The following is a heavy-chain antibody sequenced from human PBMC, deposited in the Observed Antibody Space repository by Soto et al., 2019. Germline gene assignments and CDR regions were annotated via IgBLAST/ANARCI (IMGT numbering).Heavy chain of an antibody. V-gene: IGHV3-48*03. J-gene: IGHJ3*01. CDR1: GFLFKNYE. CDR3: VREYFVRGICSDAFDV. D-gene: IGHD3-10*02. Sequence: EVQLVESGGGLVQPGGSLTLSCAASGFLFKNYEVDWVRQAPGKGPEWISYINENSGTIYYADSVRGRFTISRDNAKNSLDLQMASRSAGDTAVYFCVREYFVRGICSDAFDVWGHGTLVTVSS. CDR2: INENSGTI.